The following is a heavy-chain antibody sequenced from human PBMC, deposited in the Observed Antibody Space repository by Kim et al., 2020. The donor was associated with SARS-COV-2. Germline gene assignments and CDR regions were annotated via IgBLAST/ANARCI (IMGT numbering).Heavy chain of an antibody. V-gene: IGHV3-7*01. D-gene: IGHD3-10*01. CDR3: ARNRGWFHFDY. CDR2: INQDGSGR. Sequence: GGSLRLSCAASGFTFSSFWMDWVRQAPGKGLEWVGHINQDGSGRYYVDSVRGRFTISRDNSKNSLYLQIDSLRVEDTAVYYCARNRGWFHFDYWGQGNLVTVSS. J-gene: IGHJ4*02. CDR1: GFTFSSFW.